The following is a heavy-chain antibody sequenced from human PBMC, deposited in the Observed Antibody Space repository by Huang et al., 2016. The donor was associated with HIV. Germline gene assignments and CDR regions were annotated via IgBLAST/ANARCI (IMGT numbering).Heavy chain of an antibody. V-gene: IGHV1-2*02. Sequence: QVQLVQSGAEVKKPGASVKVSCRTSGYIFTDYYIHWVGQAPGQGLEGMGWVNPKSGATNQAQRVQGRLHMTTDTSTSAVYMELANLRSDDTAVYYCARAVVRGLIIRFDPWGQGTLVTVSS. J-gene: IGHJ5*02. CDR3: ARAVVRGLIIRFDP. D-gene: IGHD3-10*01. CDR2: VNPKSGAT. CDR1: GYIFTDYY.